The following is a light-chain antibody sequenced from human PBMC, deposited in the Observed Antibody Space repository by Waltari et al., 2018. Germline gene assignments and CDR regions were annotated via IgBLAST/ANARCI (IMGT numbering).Light chain of an antibody. J-gene: IGLJ3*02. CDR1: KLGDKY. V-gene: IGLV3-1*01. CDR2: QGS. Sequence: SYELTQPPSVSVSPGQTASITCSGDKLGDKYACWYQQKPGQSPWLVIYQGSRRPAGVPGRFAGANSGNTATLTISGTQAMEEADYYCQAWDSSTAVFGGGTKLTVL. CDR3: QAWDSSTAV.